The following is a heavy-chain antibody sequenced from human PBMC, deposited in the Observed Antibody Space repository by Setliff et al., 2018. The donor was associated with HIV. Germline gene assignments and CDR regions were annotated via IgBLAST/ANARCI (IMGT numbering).Heavy chain of an antibody. CDR2: LSPSGTT. J-gene: IGHJ5*02. D-gene: IGHD3-3*01. CDR1: GGSFSNYY. Sequence: PSETLSLTCTVYGGSFSNYYTNWIRQPPGKGLEWIGELSPSGTTRSNPSLQSRVTISLDTSNNQFSLKLTSVTAADTAVYHCAREREAWSAYDSWGQGTLVTVSS. CDR3: AREREAWSAYDS. V-gene: IGHV4-34*01.